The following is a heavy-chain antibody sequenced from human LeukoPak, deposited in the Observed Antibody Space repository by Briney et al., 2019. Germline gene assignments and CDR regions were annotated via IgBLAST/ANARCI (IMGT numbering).Heavy chain of an antibody. J-gene: IGHJ6*02. CDR3: ARANGDHYYYGMDV. D-gene: IGHD4-17*01. CDR2: ISYDGSNK. V-gene: IGHV3-30*14. Sequence: GGSLRLSCAASGFTFSSYAMHWVRQAPGKGLEWVAVISYDGSNKYYADSVKGRFTISRDNSKNTLYLQMNSLRAEDTAVYYCARANGDHYYYGMDVWGQGTTVTVSS. CDR1: GFTFSSYA.